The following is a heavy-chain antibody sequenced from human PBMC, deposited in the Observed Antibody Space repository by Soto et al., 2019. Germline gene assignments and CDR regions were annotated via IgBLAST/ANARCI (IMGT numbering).Heavy chain of an antibody. Sequence: LRLSCVASGFTFISSFMGWIRQAPGKGLEWVANINQDGGVTYYAESVRGRFTLSKDSSRNTVSLQMNSLRAEDTAVYYCARLPGAFYYDNSDYDFHDYWGQGTMVTVSS. CDR2: INQDGGVT. CDR1: GFTFISSF. J-gene: IGHJ4*02. V-gene: IGHV3-7*03. CDR3: ARLPGAFYYDNSDYDFHDY. D-gene: IGHD3-22*01.